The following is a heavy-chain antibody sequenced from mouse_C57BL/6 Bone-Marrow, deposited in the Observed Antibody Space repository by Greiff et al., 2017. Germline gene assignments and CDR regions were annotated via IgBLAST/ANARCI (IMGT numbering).Heavy chain of an antibody. V-gene: IGHV1-54*01. Sequence: VQLQESGAELVRPGTSVKVSCKASGYAFTNYLIEWVKQRPGQGLEWIGVINPGSGGTNYNEKFKGKATLTADKSSSTAYMQLSSLTSEDSAVYFCARGGCACWGQGTLVTVSA. CDR3: ARGGCAC. CDR2: INPGSGGT. CDR1: GYAFTNYL. J-gene: IGHJ3*01.